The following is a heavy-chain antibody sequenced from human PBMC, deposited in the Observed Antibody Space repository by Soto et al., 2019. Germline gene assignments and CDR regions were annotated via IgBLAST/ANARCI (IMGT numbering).Heavy chain of an antibody. CDR1: GFTFSSSA. CDR3: AKDLLKIWFGEYTPPPYYYGMDV. CDR2: ISGSGGST. Sequence: GGSLRLSCAASGFTFSSSAMSWVRQAPGKGLEWVSAISGSGGSTYYADSVKGRFTISRDNSKNTLYLQMNSLRAEDTAVYYCAKDLLKIWFGEYTPPPYYYGMDVWGQGTTVTVSS. J-gene: IGHJ6*02. V-gene: IGHV3-23*01. D-gene: IGHD3-10*01.